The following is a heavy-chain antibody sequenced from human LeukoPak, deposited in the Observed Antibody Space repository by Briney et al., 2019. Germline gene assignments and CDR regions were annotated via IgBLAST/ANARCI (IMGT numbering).Heavy chain of an antibody. CDR1: GFIFSRSA. J-gene: IGHJ6*02. V-gene: IGHV3-23*01. CDR2: TSGSGERT. D-gene: IGHD5-12*01. Sequence: GGSLRFSCAASGFIFSRSAMSWVRQVPGKGLEWVSSTSGSGERTYYGDSVKGRFIISRDNSKNALYLQMNSLGAEDTAIYYCAKDRGLNFYYYGMDVWGQGTMVTASS. CDR3: AKDRGLNFYYYGMDV.